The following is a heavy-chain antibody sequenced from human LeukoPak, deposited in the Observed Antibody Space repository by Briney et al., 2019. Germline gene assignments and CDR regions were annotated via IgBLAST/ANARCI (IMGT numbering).Heavy chain of an antibody. CDR2: INSDGSST. CDR3: ARESALPAFDP. J-gene: IGHJ5*02. Sequence: GGSLRLSCAASGFTFSSYWMHWVRQAPGKGLVWVSRINSDGSSTSYADSVKGRFTISRDNAKNTLYLQMNSLRAEDTAVYYCARESALPAFDPWGQGTLVTVSS. CDR1: GFTFSSYW. V-gene: IGHV3-74*01.